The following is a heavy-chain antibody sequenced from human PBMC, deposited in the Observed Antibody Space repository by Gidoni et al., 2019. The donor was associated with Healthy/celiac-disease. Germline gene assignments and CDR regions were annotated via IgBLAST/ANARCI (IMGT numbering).Heavy chain of an antibody. Sequence: VQLVQSGAEVKKPGASVKVSCKASGYTFTSYAMHWVRQAPGQRLEWMGWINAGNGNTKYSQKFQGRVTITRDTSASTAYMELSSLRSEDTAVYYCARVPKVGATTFDYWGQGTLVTVSS. CDR1: GYTFTSYA. V-gene: IGHV1-3*01. J-gene: IGHJ4*02. CDR2: INAGNGNT. CDR3: ARVPKVGATTFDY. D-gene: IGHD1-26*01.